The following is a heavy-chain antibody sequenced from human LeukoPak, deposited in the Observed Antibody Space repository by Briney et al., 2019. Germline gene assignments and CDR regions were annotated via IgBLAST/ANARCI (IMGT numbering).Heavy chain of an antibody. J-gene: IGHJ5*02. V-gene: IGHV1-69*13. Sequence: SVKVSCKASGYTFTSYGISWVRQAPGQGLEWMGGIIPIFGTANYAQKFQGRVTITADESTSTAYMELSSLRSEDTAVYYCARGEDWNAPFDPWGQGTLVTVSS. D-gene: IGHD1-1*01. CDR2: IIPIFGTA. CDR3: ARGEDWNAPFDP. CDR1: GYTFTSYG.